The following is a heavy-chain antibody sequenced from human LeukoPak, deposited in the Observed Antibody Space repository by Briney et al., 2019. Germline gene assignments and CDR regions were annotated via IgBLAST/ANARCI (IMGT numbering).Heavy chain of an antibody. CDR1: GYSFTSYW. J-gene: IGHJ3*02. D-gene: IGHD4-17*01. Sequence: GESLKISCKGSGYSFTSYWIGWVRQAPGRGLEWVAHINPDGSQKDCVDSVTGRFTISRDNAKNSVYLQVNSLRAEDTALYYCARGHYGLDIWGQGTMVTVSS. V-gene: IGHV3-7*01. CDR3: ARGHYGLDI. CDR2: INPDGSQK.